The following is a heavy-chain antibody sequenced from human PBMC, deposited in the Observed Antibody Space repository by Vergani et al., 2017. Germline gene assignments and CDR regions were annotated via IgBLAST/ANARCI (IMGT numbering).Heavy chain of an antibody. J-gene: IGHJ6*03. V-gene: IGHV4-34*01. CDR3: ARGRGQLVQYYYYMDV. D-gene: IGHD6-6*01. CDR1: GGPSVGYS. Sequence: QVQLQQWGAGLLKPSETLSLTCAVYGGPSVGYSWTWTRKPPGKGLNWFGEINHIGRTNSNPSLMSRVTISVDTSKNQFSLKLSAVTAADTAVYYCARGRGQLVQYYYYMDVWGKGTTVTVSS. CDR2: INHIGRT.